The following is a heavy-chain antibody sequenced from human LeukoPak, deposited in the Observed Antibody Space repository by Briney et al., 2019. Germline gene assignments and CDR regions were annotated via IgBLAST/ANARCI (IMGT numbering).Heavy chain of an antibody. Sequence: GGSLRLSCAASGFSFSRYEMNWVRQAPGKGLEWVSYISSSGSTIYYADSVKGRFTISRGNAKNSLYLQMNSLSAEDTAVYYCARDSVSCCSGGSRYSFAYYYGMDVWGQGSTVTVSS. J-gene: IGHJ6*02. CDR3: ARDSVSCCSGGSRYSFAYYYGMDV. CDR2: ISSSGSTI. D-gene: IGHD2-15*01. CDR1: GFSFSRYE. V-gene: IGHV3-48*03.